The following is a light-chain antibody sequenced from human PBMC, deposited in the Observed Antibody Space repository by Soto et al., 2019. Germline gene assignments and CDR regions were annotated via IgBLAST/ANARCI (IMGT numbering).Light chain of an antibody. CDR3: QQYTAWPLT. J-gene: IGKJ4*01. Sequence: EIVMTQSPATLSVSPGERGTLSCRASQSVYNNLAWYQQKPGQVPRLLIYAASTRATGFPARFSGSGFGTEFTLTISTMQSEDFAVYYCQQYTAWPLTLGGGTKVEIK. V-gene: IGKV3-15*01. CDR1: QSVYNN. CDR2: AAS.